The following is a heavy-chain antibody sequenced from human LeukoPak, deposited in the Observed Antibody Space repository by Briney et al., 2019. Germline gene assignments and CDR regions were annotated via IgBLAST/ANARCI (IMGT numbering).Heavy chain of an antibody. CDR1: GFTFDDYA. Sequence: GRSLRLSCAASGFTFDDYAMHWVRQAPGKGLEWVSGISWNSGSIGYADSVKGRFTISRDNAKNSLYLQMNSLSADDTALYYCAKDRGGYSYGYLIDYWGQGTLVTVSS. D-gene: IGHD5-18*01. J-gene: IGHJ4*02. CDR2: ISWNSGSI. CDR3: AKDRGGYSYGYLIDY. V-gene: IGHV3-9*01.